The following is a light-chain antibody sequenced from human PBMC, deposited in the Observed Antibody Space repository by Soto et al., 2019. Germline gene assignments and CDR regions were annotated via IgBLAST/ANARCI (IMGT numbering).Light chain of an antibody. V-gene: IGKV3-11*01. CDR3: QQRSNWHT. CDR1: QSVSSY. Sequence: EIVLTQSPATLSLSPGERATLSCRASQSVSSYLAWYQQKPGQAPRLLIYDASNRATGIPARFSGSGSGTEFTLTISRLEPEHFAVYYCQQRSNWHTFGQGTKLEIK. J-gene: IGKJ2*01. CDR2: DAS.